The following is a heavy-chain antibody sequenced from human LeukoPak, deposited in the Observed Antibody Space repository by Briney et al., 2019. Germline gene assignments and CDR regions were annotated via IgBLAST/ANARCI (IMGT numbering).Heavy chain of an antibody. CDR1: TFTFSSYW. V-gene: IGHV3-7*01. CDR2: IKDDGSEK. CDR3: ARRGTYQNWFDL. J-gene: IGHJ5*02. D-gene: IGHD3-16*01. Sequence: GGSLRLSCAASTFTFSSYWMSWVRQAPGKGLEWVATIKDDGSEKHYVDSVSGRFTISRDNAKNSLYLQMNSLRAEDTAVYYCARRGTYQNWFDLWGQGTLVTVSS.